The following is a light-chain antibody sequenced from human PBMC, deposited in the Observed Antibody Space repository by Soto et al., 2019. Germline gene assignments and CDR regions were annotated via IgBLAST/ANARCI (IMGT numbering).Light chain of an antibody. CDR2: DAS. V-gene: IGKV3-20*01. CDR1: QSVSSNY. Sequence: EIVLTQSPGTLSLSPGERATLSCRASQSVSSNYLAWYQQKPGQAPRPLIYDASSSATGIPDRFSGSGAGTDFTLTISRLESEDFAVYYCQQYGSSPWTFGQGTKVEIK. J-gene: IGKJ1*01. CDR3: QQYGSSPWT.